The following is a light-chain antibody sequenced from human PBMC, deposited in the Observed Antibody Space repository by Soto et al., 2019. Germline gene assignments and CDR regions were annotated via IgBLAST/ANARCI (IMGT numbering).Light chain of an antibody. CDR3: QQYKNWPL. J-gene: IGKJ1*01. CDR2: GAS. V-gene: IGKV3D-15*01. CDR1: QSVSNN. Sequence: EIVLTQSPGTLSLSPGERATLSCRASQSVSNNYLAWYQQKPGQAPRLLIYGASNRATGIPDRFSGSGFGTEFTLTISSLQSEDFAVYYCQQYKNWPLFGQGTKVDI.